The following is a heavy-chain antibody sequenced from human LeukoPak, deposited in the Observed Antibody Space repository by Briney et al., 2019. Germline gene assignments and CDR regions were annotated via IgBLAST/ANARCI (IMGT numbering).Heavy chain of an antibody. CDR1: GYKFSSYW. Sequence: GESLKISCKGSGYKFSSYWIGWVRQMPGKGLEWMGIIYPGDSNTRYSPSFQGQVTISADKSINTAYLQWSSLKASDTAMYYCARRYLSQTGPIADWGQGTLVTVSS. CDR3: ARRYLSQTGPIAD. J-gene: IGHJ4*02. V-gene: IGHV5-51*01. CDR2: IYPGDSNT. D-gene: IGHD1-1*01.